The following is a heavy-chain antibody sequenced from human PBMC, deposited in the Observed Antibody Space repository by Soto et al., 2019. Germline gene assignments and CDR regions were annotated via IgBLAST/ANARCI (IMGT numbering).Heavy chain of an antibody. J-gene: IGHJ4*02. CDR2: ISWDGGST. Sequence: EVQLVESGGVVVQPGGSLRLSCAASGFTFDDYAMHWVRQAPGKGLEWVALISWDGGSTYYADSVKGRFTISRDNSKKSLYLQMNSLRAEDTALYYCAKGGDSSGYYYVVDYWGQGTLVTVSS. CDR3: AKGGDSSGYYYVVDY. CDR1: GFTFDDYA. V-gene: IGHV3-43D*04. D-gene: IGHD3-22*01.